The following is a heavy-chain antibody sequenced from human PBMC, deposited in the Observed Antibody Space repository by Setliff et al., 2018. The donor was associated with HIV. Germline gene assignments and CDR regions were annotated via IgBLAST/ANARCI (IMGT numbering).Heavy chain of an antibody. CDR2: IIPNSAGT. J-gene: IGHJ3*02. D-gene: IGHD2-8*01. CDR3: ATKVYCTNGVCLDAFDI. Sequence: GASVKVSCKASGYTFTGYFIHWVRQAPGQGLEWMGRIIPNSAGTNYAQKFQGRVTMTRDTSISTAYMELSRLRSDDTAVYYCATKVYCTNGVCLDAFDIWGRGTMVTVSS. CDR1: GYTFTGYF. V-gene: IGHV1-2*06.